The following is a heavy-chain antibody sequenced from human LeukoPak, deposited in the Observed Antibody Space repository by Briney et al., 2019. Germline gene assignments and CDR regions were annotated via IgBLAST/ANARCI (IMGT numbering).Heavy chain of an antibody. V-gene: IGHV3-20*04. D-gene: IGHD7-27*01. J-gene: IGHJ3*02. Sequence: GGSLRLSCAASGFIFDNYGMNWVRQAPGKGLEWVSGINWSGGSTAYADSVKGRFTISRDNAKNSLFLQMNSLRAEDTALYYCASRTWGISTFDIWGQGTMVTVSS. CDR1: GFIFDNYG. CDR3: ASRTWGISTFDI. CDR2: INWSGGST.